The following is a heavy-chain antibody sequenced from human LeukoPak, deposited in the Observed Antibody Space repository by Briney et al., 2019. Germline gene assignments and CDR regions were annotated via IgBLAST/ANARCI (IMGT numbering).Heavy chain of an antibody. CDR3: ARRANRFDY. J-gene: IGHJ4*02. V-gene: IGHV4-59*01. CDR2: IYYSGST. Sequence: SETLSLTCTVSGGSISSYYWSWIRQPPGKGLEWIGYIYYSGSTNYNPSLKSRVTLSVDTSKNQFSLKLSSVTAADTAVYYCARRANRFDYWGQGTLVTVSS. CDR1: GGSISSYY. D-gene: IGHD1-14*01.